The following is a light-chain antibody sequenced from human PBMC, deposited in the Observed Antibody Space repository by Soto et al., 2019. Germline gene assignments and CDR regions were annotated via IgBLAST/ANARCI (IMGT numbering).Light chain of an antibody. J-gene: IGKJ1*01. Sequence: DIQMTQPHSTLSASVGDSVTITCRASQSVGRWLASYQQKPGKAPEVLIYKASTLQYEVPSRFSGSGSGTEFTLTISSLQPNDFATYYCQQYDSYSTFGQGTKVDIK. CDR1: QSVGRW. CDR3: QQYDSYST. CDR2: KAS. V-gene: IGKV1-5*03.